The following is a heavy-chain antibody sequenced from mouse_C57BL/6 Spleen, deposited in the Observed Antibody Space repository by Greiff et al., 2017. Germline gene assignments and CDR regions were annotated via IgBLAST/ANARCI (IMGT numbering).Heavy chain of an antibody. CDR2: FHPNSGST. CDR3: ESPTVVATGGYFDV. J-gene: IGHJ1*03. CDR1: GYTFTSYW. Sequence: QVQLQQPGAELVKPGASVKLSCKASGYTFTSYWMHWVKQRPGKGLEWIGMFHPNSGSTNSNEKFKSKATLTVDKSSSTAYMQLSSLTSEDSAVYYCESPTVVATGGYFDVWGTGTTVTVSS. D-gene: IGHD1-1*01. V-gene: IGHV1-64*01.